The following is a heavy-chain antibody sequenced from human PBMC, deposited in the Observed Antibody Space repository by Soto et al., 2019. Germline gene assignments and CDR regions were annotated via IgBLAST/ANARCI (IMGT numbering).Heavy chain of an antibody. CDR3: ARDFESNDSSARFDY. V-gene: IGHV3-30-3*01. CDR1: GFTFSNYA. CDR2: ISYDGSNK. J-gene: IGHJ4*02. Sequence: GGSLRLSCAASGFTFSNYAMHWVREGPGKGLEWVAVISYDGSNKFYADSVRGRFTISRDNTKNTLYLQMNSPRAGDTAVYYSARDFESNDSSARFDYWGQGTLVTVSS. D-gene: IGHD3-22*01.